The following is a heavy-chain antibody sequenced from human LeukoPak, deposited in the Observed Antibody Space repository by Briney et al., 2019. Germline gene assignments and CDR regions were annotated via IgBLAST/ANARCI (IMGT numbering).Heavy chain of an antibody. D-gene: IGHD2-2*01. CDR1: GFTFSSYS. V-gene: IGHV3-21*01. Sequence: GGSLRLSCAASGFTFSSYSMNWVRQAPGKGLEWVSSISSFSSYIYYADSVKGRFTISRDNAKNSLHLQMNSLRVEDTAVYYCARDPSPRTSYYYYYMDVWGQGTMVTVSS. CDR2: ISSFSSYI. CDR3: ARDPSPRTSYYYYYMDV. J-gene: IGHJ6*03.